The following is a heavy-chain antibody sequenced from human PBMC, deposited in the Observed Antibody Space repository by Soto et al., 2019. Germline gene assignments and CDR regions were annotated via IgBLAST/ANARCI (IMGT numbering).Heavy chain of an antibody. CDR2: IYYRGST. CDR3: ARQQLLPFYYALDV. V-gene: IGHV4-59*07. Sequence: QVQLQESGPGLVKPSDTLSLTCTVSGGSISGYYWSWIRQSPGKGVEYIGYIYYRGSTNYNPSLKSRVTMSVDTSRNQFSLKVTSVTAADTAVYYCARQQLLPFYYALDVWGQGTTVTVSS. CDR1: GGSISGYY. D-gene: IGHD6-13*01. J-gene: IGHJ6*02.